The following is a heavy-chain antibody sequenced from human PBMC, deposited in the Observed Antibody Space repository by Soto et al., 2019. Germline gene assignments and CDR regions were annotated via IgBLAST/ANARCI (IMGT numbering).Heavy chain of an antibody. CDR1: GLTLSNAR. CDR2: IKSKTDGGTT. D-gene: IGHD3-22*01. V-gene: IGHV3-15*01. J-gene: IGHJ4*02. CDR3: TTGTPSPLYYYDSSGYYHFDY. Sequence: PGGSLRLSCAASGLTLSNARMSWVRQAPGKGLEWVGRIKSKTDGGTTDYAAPVKGRFTISRDDSKNTLYLQMNSLKTEDTAVYYCTTGTPSPLYYYDSSGYYHFDYWGQGTQVTVSS.